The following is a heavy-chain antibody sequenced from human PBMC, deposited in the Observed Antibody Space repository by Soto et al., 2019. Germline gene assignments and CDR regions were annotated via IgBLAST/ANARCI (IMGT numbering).Heavy chain of an antibody. V-gene: IGHV3-21*01. Sequence: GGSLRLSCTVSGFAFSNYGINWVRQAPGKGLEWVSSISKSDYTYYSDSVKGRFTISRDNAKNSVSLQMNTLRVEDTAVYYCAREDSIIIPAVSDFWGQGTLVTVSS. D-gene: IGHD2-2*01. J-gene: IGHJ4*02. CDR3: AREDSIIIPAVSDF. CDR2: ISKSDYT. CDR1: GFAFSNYG.